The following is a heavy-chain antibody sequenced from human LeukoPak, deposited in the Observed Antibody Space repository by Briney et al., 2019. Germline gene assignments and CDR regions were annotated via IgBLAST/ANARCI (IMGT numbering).Heavy chain of an antibody. CDR2: INPSGGST. V-gene: IGHV1-46*01. CDR1: GYTFTSYY. D-gene: IGHD2-2*01. J-gene: IGHJ6*02. Sequence: WASVKVSCKASGYTFTSYYMHWVRQAPGQGLEWMGIINPSGGSTSYAQKFQGRVTMTRDTSTSTVYMELSSLRSEDTAVYYCAIGDIVVVPAARGYYGMDVWGQGTTVTVSS. CDR3: AIGDIVVVPAARGYYGMDV.